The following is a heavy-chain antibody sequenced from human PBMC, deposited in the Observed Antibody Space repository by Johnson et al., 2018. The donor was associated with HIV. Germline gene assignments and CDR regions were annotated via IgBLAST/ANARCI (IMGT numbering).Heavy chain of an antibody. CDR1: GFAFADYG. J-gene: IGHJ3*02. CDR2: IDWDGISA. CDR3: AKGPGDALDI. Sequence: VQLVESGGVVVWPGGSQRLSCAASGFAFADYGMHWVRQPPGKGLEWVSFIDWDGISAYYADSVKGRFTISRDNNKNSLYLEMNSLRAEDTALYYCAKGPGDALDIWGQGTMVTVSS. V-gene: IGHV3-43D*03.